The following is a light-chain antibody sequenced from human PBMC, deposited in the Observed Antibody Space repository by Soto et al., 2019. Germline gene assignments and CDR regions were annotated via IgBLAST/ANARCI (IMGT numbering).Light chain of an antibody. J-gene: IGLJ3*02. CDR2: SNH. V-gene: IGLV1-47*02. Sequence: QPVLTQPPSASGTPGQRVTISCSGSSSNIGSNYVYWYQQLPGTAPKLLIYSNHQRPSGVPDRFSGSKSGTSASLAISGLRSEDEADYYCAVWDDGLRGRVFGGGTKVTVL. CDR3: AVWDDGLRGRV. CDR1: SSNIGSNY.